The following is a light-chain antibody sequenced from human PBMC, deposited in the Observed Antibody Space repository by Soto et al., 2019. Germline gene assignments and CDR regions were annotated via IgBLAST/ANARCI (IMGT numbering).Light chain of an antibody. J-gene: IGKJ1*01. Sequence: EIVMTQSPATLSASPGERATLSCRASQSVRSNLAWYQQKPGQAPRLLIYVASTRATSIPARFSGSGSGTEFTLSFGSLQSEDFAVYYCQQYNNWPPTFGQGTK. V-gene: IGKV3-15*01. CDR1: QSVRSN. CDR2: VAS. CDR3: QQYNNWPPT.